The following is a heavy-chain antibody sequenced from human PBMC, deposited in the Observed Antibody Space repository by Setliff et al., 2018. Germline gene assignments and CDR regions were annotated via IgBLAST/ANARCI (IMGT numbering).Heavy chain of an antibody. J-gene: IGHJ4*02. D-gene: IGHD5-18*01. Sequence: ASVKVSCKASGYTFTGYYMHWVRQAPGQGLEWMGIIDPSGDYTNYAQKFQGRVTMTRDTSTTTVYTELSSLRSDDTAVYYCARAPLESGYYYGQGHYFDYWGQGTLVTVSS. CDR3: ARAPLESGYYYGQGHYFDY. V-gene: IGHV1-46*01. CDR1: GYTFTGYY. CDR2: IDPSGDYT.